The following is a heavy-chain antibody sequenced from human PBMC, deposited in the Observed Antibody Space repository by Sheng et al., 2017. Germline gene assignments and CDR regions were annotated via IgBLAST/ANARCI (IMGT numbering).Heavy chain of an antibody. D-gene: IGHD2-15*01. CDR3: ARVRNCGGGTCYHYVDY. J-gene: IGHJ4*02. V-gene: IGHV4-38-2*01. CDR1: GDSISSGYS. CDR2: FYHRGST. Sequence: QVQLQESGPGLVKPSETLSLTCAVSGDSISSGYSWGWIRQPPREGAWSGLGNFYHRGSTYYNPSLKSRLTMSVDTSKNQFSLKLSSVTAADTAVYYCARVRNCGGGTCYHYVDYWGQGTLVTVSS.